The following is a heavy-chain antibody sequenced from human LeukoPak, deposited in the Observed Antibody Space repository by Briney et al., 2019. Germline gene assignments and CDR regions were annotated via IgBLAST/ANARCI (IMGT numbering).Heavy chain of an antibody. CDR2: INPSGSYT. V-gene: IGHV1-46*01. J-gene: IGHJ5*02. Sequence: ASVKVSCKASGFTFTSYYMHWVRQSPGQGLEWMGIINPSGSYTSYAQKFQGRVTMTRDTSTSTVYMELSSLRSEDTAVYYCARDNSGGSTWWFDPWGQGTLVTVSS. CDR3: ARDNSGGSTWWFDP. CDR1: GFTFTSYY. D-gene: IGHD2-15*01.